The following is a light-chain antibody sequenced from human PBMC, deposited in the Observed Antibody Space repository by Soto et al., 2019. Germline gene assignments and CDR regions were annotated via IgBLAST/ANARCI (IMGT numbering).Light chain of an antibody. V-gene: IGLV2-14*01. CDR1: SSDIGGYNY. Sequence: QSVLTQPASVSGSPGQSITISCTGTSSDIGGYNYVSWYQQHPGNAPKLMIYGVTNRPSGVSNRFSGSKSGNTASLTISGLQAEDEADYYCSSYTSGATLYVFXTGTKVTVL. CDR2: GVT. CDR3: SSYTSGATLYV. J-gene: IGLJ1*01.